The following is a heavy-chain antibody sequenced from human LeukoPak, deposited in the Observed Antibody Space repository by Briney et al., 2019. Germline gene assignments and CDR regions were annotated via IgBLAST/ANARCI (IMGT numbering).Heavy chain of an antibody. Sequence: SETLSLTCAVYGGSFSGYYWGWIRQPPGKGLEWIGSIYYSGNTYYSPSLMSRVTISVDTSKNQFSLNLSSVTAADTAVYFCARAPHFFDTSGSRYYFDYWGQGALVTVSS. CDR3: ARAPHFFDTSGSRYYFDY. CDR1: GGSFSGYY. D-gene: IGHD3-22*01. CDR2: IYYSGNT. V-gene: IGHV4-34*11. J-gene: IGHJ4*02.